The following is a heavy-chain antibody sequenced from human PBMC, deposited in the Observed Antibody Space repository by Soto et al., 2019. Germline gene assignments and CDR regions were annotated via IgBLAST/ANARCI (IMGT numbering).Heavy chain of an antibody. Sequence: ASVKVSCKASGYTFTSYGISWVRQPPGQGLEWMGWISAYNGNTNYAQKLQGRVTMTTDTSTSTAYMELRSLRSDDTAVYYCATSPTQYSSSYYFDYWGQGTLVTVSS. CDR3: ATSPTQYSSSYYFDY. V-gene: IGHV1-18*01. CDR1: GYTFTSYG. J-gene: IGHJ4*02. CDR2: ISAYNGNT. D-gene: IGHD6-6*01.